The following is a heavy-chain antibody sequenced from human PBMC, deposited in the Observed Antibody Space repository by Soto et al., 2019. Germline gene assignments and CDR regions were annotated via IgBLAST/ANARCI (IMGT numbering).Heavy chain of an antibody. CDR3: ARIRSYDSTAVPIDY. J-gene: IGHJ4*02. Sequence: PGGSLRLSCAASGFTFSSYAMSWVRQAPGKGLEWVSAISGSGGSTYYADSVKGRFTISRDNSKNTLYLQMNSLRAEDTAVYYCARIRSYDSTAVPIDYWGQGTLVTVSS. V-gene: IGHV3-23*01. CDR2: ISGSGGST. D-gene: IGHD3-22*01. CDR1: GFTFSSYA.